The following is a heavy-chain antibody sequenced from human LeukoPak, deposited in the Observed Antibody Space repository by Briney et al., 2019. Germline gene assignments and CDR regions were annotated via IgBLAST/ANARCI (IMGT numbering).Heavy chain of an antibody. J-gene: IGHJ3*02. V-gene: IGHV1-69*06. CDR1: GGTSSSYA. CDR3: ARGGYCSSTSCYAIGAFDI. CDR2: IIPIFGTA. D-gene: IGHD2-2*01. Sequence: SVKVSCKASGGTSSSYAISWVPQAPGQGLEWMGGIIPIFGTANYAQKLQGRVTITSDKSTSTAYMELSSLRSEDTAVYYCARGGYCSSTSCYAIGAFDIWGQGTMVTVSS.